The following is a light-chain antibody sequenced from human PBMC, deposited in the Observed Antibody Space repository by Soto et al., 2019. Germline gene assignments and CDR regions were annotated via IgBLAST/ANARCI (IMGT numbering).Light chain of an antibody. V-gene: IGKV3-11*01. CDR1: QSVRTY. J-gene: IGKJ5*01. CDR3: QQRSNWPT. Sequence: EIVLTQSPVTLSLSPGERATLSCRASQSVRTYLAWYQVKPGQAPRLLIYDASNRATGIPARFSGSGSGTDFTLTISSLEPEDFAVYYCQQRSNWPTFGQGTRLEI. CDR2: DAS.